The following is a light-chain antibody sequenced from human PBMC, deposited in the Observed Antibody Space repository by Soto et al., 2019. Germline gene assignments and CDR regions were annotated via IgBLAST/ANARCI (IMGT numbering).Light chain of an antibody. V-gene: IGKV3-15*01. Sequence: EIVMTQSPAILSVSPGERATLFCRASQSVRSNFLAWYQHKPGQAPRLLIHGASTRATGVPARFSGSASETEFTLTLSSLQSEDFAVYYCQQYSAWPLTFGGGTKVEIK. CDR3: QQYSAWPLT. J-gene: IGKJ4*01. CDR2: GAS. CDR1: QSVRSN.